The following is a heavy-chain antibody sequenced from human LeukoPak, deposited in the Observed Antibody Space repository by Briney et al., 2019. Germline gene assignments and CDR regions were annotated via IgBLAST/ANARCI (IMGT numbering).Heavy chain of an antibody. CDR2: INHSGST. CDR1: GGSISSYY. V-gene: IGHV4-34*01. Sequence: SSETLSLTCTVSGGSISSYYWSWIRQPPGKGLEWIGEINHSGSTNYSPSLKSRVTFSADTSKNQFSLKLSSVTAADTAVYYCARGGGCSGGSCYWFDPWGQGTLVTVSS. D-gene: IGHD2-15*01. CDR3: ARGGGCSGGSCYWFDP. J-gene: IGHJ5*02.